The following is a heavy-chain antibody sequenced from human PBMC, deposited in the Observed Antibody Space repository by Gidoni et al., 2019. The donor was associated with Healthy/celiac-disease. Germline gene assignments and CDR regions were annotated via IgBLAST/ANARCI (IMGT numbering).Heavy chain of an antibody. V-gene: IGHV5-51*01. D-gene: IGHD3-9*01. Sequence: EVQLVQSGAAVKKPGASLTIAGRGSGYSFTSYWLGWVRQMPGKGLEWMGLICPGDSDTRYSPPFHCQVPISADKSISTAYLQWSSLKASDTAMYYCARRADILTVYLNVRHHPFDYWGQGTLVTVSS. CDR2: ICPGDSDT. CDR1: GYSFTSYW. CDR3: ARRADILTVYLNVRHHPFDY. J-gene: IGHJ4*02.